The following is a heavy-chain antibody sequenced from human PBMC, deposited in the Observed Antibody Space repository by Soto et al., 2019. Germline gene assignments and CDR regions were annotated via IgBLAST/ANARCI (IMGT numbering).Heavy chain of an antibody. Sequence: GGSLRLSCAASGFTFSSYAMSWVRQAPGKGLEWVSAISGSGGSTYYADSVKGRFTISRDNSKNTLYLQMNSLRAEDTAVYYCAKDPNIVATIDYYYYMDVWGKGTTVTVSS. CDR3: AKDPNIVATIDYYYYMDV. CDR2: ISGSGGST. D-gene: IGHD5-12*01. CDR1: GFTFSSYA. V-gene: IGHV3-23*01. J-gene: IGHJ6*03.